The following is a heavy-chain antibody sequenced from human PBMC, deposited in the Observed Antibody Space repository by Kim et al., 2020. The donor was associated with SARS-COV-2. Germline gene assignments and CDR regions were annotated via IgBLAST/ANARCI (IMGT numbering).Heavy chain of an antibody. V-gene: IGHV4-59*01. Sequence: SETLSLTCTVSGGSISYYYWSWIRQPPGKGLEWIGYVFDSGSTKYNPSPKSRVTTSPDTSKKQLPLQLTSVTAADTAVFYCARGKYYYDGSGNCRFWYF. D-gene: IGHD3-22*01. CDR2: VFDSGST. J-gene: IGHJ2*01. CDR3: ARGKYYYDGSGNCRFWYF. CDR1: GGSISYYY.